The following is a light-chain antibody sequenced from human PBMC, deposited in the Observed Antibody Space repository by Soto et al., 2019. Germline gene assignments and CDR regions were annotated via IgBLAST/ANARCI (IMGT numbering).Light chain of an antibody. CDR3: ATWDGSLPAEV. CDR1: SSNMGNNY. V-gene: IGLV1-51*01. Sequence: QSVLTQPPSVSAAPGQKVTTSCSGSSSNMGNNYVSWYQQLPGTAPKLLIYDNNKRPSGIPDRFSGSKSGTSGTLDITGLQTGDEADYYCATWDGSLPAEVFGGGTKLTVL. J-gene: IGLJ2*01. CDR2: DNN.